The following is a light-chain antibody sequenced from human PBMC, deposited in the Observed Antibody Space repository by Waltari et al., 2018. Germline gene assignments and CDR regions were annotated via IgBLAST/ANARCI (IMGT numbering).Light chain of an antibody. CDR2: DVN. J-gene: IGLJ1*01. V-gene: IGLV2-14*03. CDR1: SRDVGGDNY. Sequence: QSALPQPASVSGSPGQSITISCTGTSRDVGGDNYVSWYQHHPGDAPKLMNYDVNKRPSWVSKRFSGSKSGNPASLTISGLQAEDEADYYCSSYTTTNTYVFGTGTKVTVL. CDR3: SSYTTTNTYV.